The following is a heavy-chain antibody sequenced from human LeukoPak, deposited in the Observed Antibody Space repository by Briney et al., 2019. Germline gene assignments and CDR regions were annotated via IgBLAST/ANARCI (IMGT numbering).Heavy chain of an antibody. CDR1: GGSISSGSYY. J-gene: IGHJ4*02. V-gene: IGHV4-61*02. CDR2: IYSSGSA. D-gene: IGHD1-26*01. CDR3: ARGYSGSYQRLDY. Sequence: SQTLSLTCTVSGGSISSGSYYWSWIRQPAGKGLEWIGRIYSSGSANYNPSLKSQVTISVDTSKNQFSLKLSSVTAADTAVYYCARGYSGSYQRLDYWGQGTLVTVSS.